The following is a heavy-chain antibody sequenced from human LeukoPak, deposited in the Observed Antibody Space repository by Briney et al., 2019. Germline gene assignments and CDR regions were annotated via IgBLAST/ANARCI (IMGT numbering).Heavy chain of an antibody. J-gene: IGHJ5*02. D-gene: IGHD6-13*01. V-gene: IGHV4-34*01. Sequence: SETLSLTCAVYGGSFSGYYWSWIRQPPGKGREWIGEINHSGSTNYNPSLKSRVTISVDTSKNQFSLKLSSVTAADTAVYYCARVFGSSWYRYYWFDPWGQGTLVTVSS. CDR3: ARVFGSSWYRYYWFDP. CDR2: INHSGST. CDR1: GGSFSGYY.